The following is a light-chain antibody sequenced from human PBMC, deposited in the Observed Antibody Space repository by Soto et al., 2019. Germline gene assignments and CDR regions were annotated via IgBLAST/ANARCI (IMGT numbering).Light chain of an antibody. CDR2: LNRDGSH. Sequence: QLVLTQSPSASASLGASVKLTCTLSSGHSNYAIAWHQQQPEKGPRHLMKLNRDGSHSKGDGIPNRFSGSSSGAERYLTISSLQSEEEADYYCQTWGTGIVIFGGGTKLTVL. V-gene: IGLV4-69*01. CDR3: QTWGTGIVI. CDR1: SGHSNYA. J-gene: IGLJ2*01.